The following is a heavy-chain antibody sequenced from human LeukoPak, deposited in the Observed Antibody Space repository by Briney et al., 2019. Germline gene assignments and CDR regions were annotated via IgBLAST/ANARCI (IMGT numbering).Heavy chain of an antibody. CDR3: ARDRAVLLWFGEFFSFDY. J-gene: IGHJ4*02. D-gene: IGHD3-10*01. V-gene: IGHV3-30-3*01. CDR2: ISYDGSNK. Sequence: GGSLRLSCAASGFTFSSYAMHWVRQAPGKGLEWVAVISYDGSNKYYADSVKGRFTISRDNSKNTLYLQMNSLRAEDTAVYYCARDRAVLLWFGEFFSFDYWGQGTLVTVSS. CDR1: GFTFSSYA.